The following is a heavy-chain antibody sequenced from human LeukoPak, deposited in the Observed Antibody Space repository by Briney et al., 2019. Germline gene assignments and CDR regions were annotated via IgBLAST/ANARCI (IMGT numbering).Heavy chain of an antibody. J-gene: IGHJ5*02. V-gene: IGHV1-46*01. CDR1: VYTFISYY. D-gene: IGHD6-19*01. CDR3: ARTLYSSGWYDH. CDR2: INPSGGST. Sequence: ASVKVSCKGSVYTFISYYIHWVRQPPGRGVEWMGIINPSGGSTSYAQKFQGRVTMTRDTSTSTVYMELSSLRSEDTAVYYCARTLYSSGWYDHWGQGTLVTVSS.